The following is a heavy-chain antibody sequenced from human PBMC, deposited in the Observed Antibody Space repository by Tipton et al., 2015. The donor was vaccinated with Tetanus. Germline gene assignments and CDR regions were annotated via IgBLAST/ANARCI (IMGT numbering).Heavy chain of an antibody. Sequence: TLSLTCSVSGVSITSGGYFWNWLRHRPGKGLEWIGYIYYSGDTYINPSLKSRITMSVDTSKNQVSLNVSSVTAADTAVYYCARDQGGGRVVRLNWFGPGGQGTLVTVSS. D-gene: IGHD6-6*01. CDR1: GVSITSGGYF. CDR3: ARDQGGGRVVRLNWFGP. V-gene: IGHV4-31*03. J-gene: IGHJ5*02. CDR2: IYYSGDT.